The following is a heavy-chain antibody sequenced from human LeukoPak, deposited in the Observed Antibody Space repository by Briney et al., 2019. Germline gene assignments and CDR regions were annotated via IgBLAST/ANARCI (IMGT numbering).Heavy chain of an antibody. CDR1: GFTFSSYS. Sequence: GGSLRLSCAASGFTFSSYSMNWVRQAQGKGLEWVSSISSSISYIYYADSVKGRFTISRDNAKNSLYLQMNSLRAEDTAVYYCARDRVNDYGDDWGQGTLVTVSS. V-gene: IGHV3-21*01. CDR3: ARDRVNDYGDD. D-gene: IGHD4-17*01. J-gene: IGHJ4*02. CDR2: ISSSISYI.